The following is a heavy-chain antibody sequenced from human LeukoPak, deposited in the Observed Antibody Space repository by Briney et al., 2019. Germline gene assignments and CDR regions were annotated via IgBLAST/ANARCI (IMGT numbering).Heavy chain of an antibody. J-gene: IGHJ4*02. Sequence: GGSLRLSCAASGLTFSSYSMNWVRQAPGKGLEWVSSISSSSYIYYADSVKGRFTISRDNAKNSLYLQMNSLRAEDTAVYYCARENYGSGSPALDYWGQGTLVTVSS. CDR2: ISSSSYI. CDR3: ARENYGSGSPALDY. V-gene: IGHV3-21*01. CDR1: GLTFSSYS. D-gene: IGHD3-10*01.